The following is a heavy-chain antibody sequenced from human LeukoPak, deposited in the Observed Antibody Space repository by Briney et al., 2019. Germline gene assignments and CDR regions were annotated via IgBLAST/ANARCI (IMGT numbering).Heavy chain of an antibody. CDR1: GFTFSDYY. D-gene: IGHD5-18*01. J-gene: IGHJ4*02. V-gene: IGHV3-11*03. CDR2: ISSSSSYT. Sequence: GGSLRLSCAASGFTFSDYYMSWIRKAPGKGLEWVSYISSSSSYTNYADSVKGRFTISRDNAKNSLYLQMNSLRAEDTAVYYCARLRGYSYGFDYWGQGTLVTVPS. CDR3: ARLRGYSYGFDY.